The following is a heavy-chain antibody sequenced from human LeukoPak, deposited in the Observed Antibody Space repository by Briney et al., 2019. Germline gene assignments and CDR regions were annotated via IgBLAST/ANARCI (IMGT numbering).Heavy chain of an antibody. CDR1: GYSFSSGGY. J-gene: IGHJ6*03. Sequence: SDTLSLICTVSGYSFSSGGYWGCIRQPPGKGLEWIGSIYHSGSTYYNPSLKSRVTISVDTSKNQFSLKLSSVTAADTAVYYCAREVYMDVWGKGTTVTVSS. V-gene: IGHV4-38-2*02. CDR2: IYHSGST. CDR3: AREVYMDV.